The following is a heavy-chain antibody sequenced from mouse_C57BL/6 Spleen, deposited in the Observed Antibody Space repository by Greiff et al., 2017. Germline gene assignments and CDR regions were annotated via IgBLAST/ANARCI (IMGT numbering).Heavy chain of an antibody. CDR2: INPYNGGT. CDR1: GYTFTDYY. D-gene: IGHD2-5*01. Sequence: EVQVVESGPVLVKPGASVKMSCKASGYTFTDYYMNWVKQSHGKSLEWIGVINPYNGGTSYNQKFKGKATLTVDKSSSTAYMELNSLTSEDSAVXYCARGSNFFFDYWGQGTTLTVSS. CDR3: ARGSNFFFDY. V-gene: IGHV1-19*01. J-gene: IGHJ2*01.